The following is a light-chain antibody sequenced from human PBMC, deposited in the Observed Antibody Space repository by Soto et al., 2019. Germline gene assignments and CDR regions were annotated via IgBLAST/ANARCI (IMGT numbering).Light chain of an antibody. V-gene: IGLV2-14*03. CDR1: SIDIGAYNY. J-gene: IGLJ2*01. Sequence: LSQPASVSGSPGHTIAISCTRASIDIGAYNYVSCYQHHPGEAPKLIIYDVTKRPSGVSDRFSGSKSGNTASMTISGLRAEDVGDYDCPSYTSSATLVFGGGT. CDR2: DVT. CDR3: PSYTSSATLV.